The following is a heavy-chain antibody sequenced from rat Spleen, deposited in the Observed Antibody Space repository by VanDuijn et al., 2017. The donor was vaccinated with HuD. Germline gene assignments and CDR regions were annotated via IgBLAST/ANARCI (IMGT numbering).Heavy chain of an antibody. CDR1: GFRFNKYW. CDR3: TREAFVLTD. V-gene: IGHV5-31*01. Sequence: EVQLVESGGGLVQPGRSLKLSCVASGFRFNKYWMTWVRQAPGKGLEWVATITHDDGSTYYPDSVKGRFTISRDDAQSTLYRQMNSLRSEDTATYDCTREAFVLTDWGQGVMVTVSS. CDR2: ITHDDGST. J-gene: IGHJ2*01.